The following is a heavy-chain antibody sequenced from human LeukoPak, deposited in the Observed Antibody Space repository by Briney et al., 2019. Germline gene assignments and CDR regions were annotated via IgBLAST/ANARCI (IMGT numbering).Heavy chain of an antibody. D-gene: IGHD1-1*01. V-gene: IGHV4-34*01. CDR2: INHRRRT. CDR3: ARDRGRRLDWNDANISDY. J-gene: IGHJ4*02. CDR1: GGSFSGYY. Sequence: SETLSLTCAVYGGSFSGYYWSWLRQAPGRGLEWIGEINHRRRTNYNPSLKSRVTISVDTSKNQFSLRLSSVTAADTAVYYCARDRGRRLDWNDANISDYWGQGTLVTVSS.